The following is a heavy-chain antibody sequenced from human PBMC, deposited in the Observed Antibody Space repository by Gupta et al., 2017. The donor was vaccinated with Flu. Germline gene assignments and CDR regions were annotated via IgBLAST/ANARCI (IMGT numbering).Heavy chain of an antibody. D-gene: IGHD2-21*02. CDR2: ISGSGGNT. J-gene: IGHJ6*02. Sequence: EVQLLESGGGLVQPGGSLRLSCAASGFAFSNYAMSWVRQAPGKGLEWVSAISGSGGNTYYADSVKGRFTISRDNSNNTLYLQMNSLRAEDTAVYYCAKDQMYCGGDCYQRGRGDGMDVWGQGTTVTVSS. CDR3: AKDQMYCGGDCYQRGRGDGMDV. CDR1: GFAFSNYA. V-gene: IGHV3-23*01.